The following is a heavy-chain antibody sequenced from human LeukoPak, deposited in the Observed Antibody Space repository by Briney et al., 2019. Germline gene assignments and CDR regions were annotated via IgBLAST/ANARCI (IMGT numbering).Heavy chain of an antibody. CDR2: IYYSGST. V-gene: IGHV4-59*01. CDR3: ARVTSGKYFEY. J-gene: IGHJ4*02. CDR1: GGSISSYY. Sequence: SETLSLTCTVSGGSISSYYWSWIRQPPGMGLEWIGCIYYSGSTNYNPSLKSRVTISVDTSKDQFSLRLTSVTAADTAVYYCARVTSGKYFEYWGQGTLATVSS.